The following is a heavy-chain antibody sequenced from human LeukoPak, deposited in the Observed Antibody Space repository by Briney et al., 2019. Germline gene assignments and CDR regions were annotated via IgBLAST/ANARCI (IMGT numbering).Heavy chain of an antibody. J-gene: IGHJ6*04. Sequence: SETLSLTCAVSGYSISSGYYWGWIRQPPGKGLEWGGSIYYSGSTYYNPSLKSRVTISVDTSKNQFSRKLRSVTAADTAVYYCARSPGGMDVWGKGTTVTVSS. V-gene: IGHV4-38-2*01. CDR2: IYYSGST. CDR1: GYSISSGYY. CDR3: ARSPGGMDV.